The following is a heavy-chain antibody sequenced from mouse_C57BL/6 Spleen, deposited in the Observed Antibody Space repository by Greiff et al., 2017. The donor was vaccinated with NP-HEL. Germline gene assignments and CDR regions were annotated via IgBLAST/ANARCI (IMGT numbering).Heavy chain of an antibody. D-gene: IGHD2-3*01. Sequence: EVNLVESGEGLVKPGGSLKLSCAASGFTFSSYAMSWVRQTPEKRLEWVAYISSGGDYIYYADTVKGRFTISRDNARNTLYLQMSSLKSEDTAMYYCTRVTGYYVAYAMDYWGKGTSVTAAS. CDR3: TRVTGYYVAYAMDY. V-gene: IGHV5-9-1*02. J-gene: IGHJ4*01. CDR2: ISSGGDYI. CDR1: GFTFSSYA.